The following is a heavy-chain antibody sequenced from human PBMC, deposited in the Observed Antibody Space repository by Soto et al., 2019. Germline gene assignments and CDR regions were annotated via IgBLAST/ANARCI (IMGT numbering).Heavy chain of an antibody. CDR2: IYPSDSDT. CDR3: ARGGVSTRTFDY. CDR1: GYNFAGYW. V-gene: IGHV5-51*01. J-gene: IGHJ4*02. Sequence: LKISCKGSGYNFAGYWIAWVRQMPGKGLELMGIIYPSDSDTRYRPSFQGQVTISADKSISSAYLQWSSLRASDTAMYYCARGGVSTRTFDYWGQVTPLTVSS. D-gene: IGHD3-3*01.